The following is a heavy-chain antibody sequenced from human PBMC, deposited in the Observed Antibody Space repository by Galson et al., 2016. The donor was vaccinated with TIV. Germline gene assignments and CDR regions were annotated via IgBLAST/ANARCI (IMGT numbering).Heavy chain of an antibody. V-gene: IGHV3-30*04. Sequence: SLRLSCATSGFTFSSCAMHWVRQAPGKGLEWVAVISYDGTNKYYADSVKGRFTISRDNSKNTLYLQMNSLRVEDTAVYYCVRVLGRGYIYGRALDYGGDMRYHFESWGQGTLVTVSS. CDR2: ISYDGTNK. D-gene: IGHD5-18*01. CDR3: VRVLGRGYIYGRALDYGGDMRYHFES. CDR1: GFTFSSCA. J-gene: IGHJ4*02.